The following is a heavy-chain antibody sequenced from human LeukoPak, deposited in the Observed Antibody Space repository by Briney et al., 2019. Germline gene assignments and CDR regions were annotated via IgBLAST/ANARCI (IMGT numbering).Heavy chain of an antibody. D-gene: IGHD2-21*01. J-gene: IGHJ6*02. CDR1: GGSVSGGDSY. CDR3: ARDHIPGYYYYGMDV. CDR2: LYYSGST. V-gene: IGHV4-61*08. Sequence: SETLSLTCTVSGGSVSGGDSYWSWIRQPPGKGLEWIGYLYYSGSTNYNPSLKNRVTISLHTSKNQFSLRLSSVTAADTAVYFCARDHIPGYYYYGMDVWGQGTTVTVSS.